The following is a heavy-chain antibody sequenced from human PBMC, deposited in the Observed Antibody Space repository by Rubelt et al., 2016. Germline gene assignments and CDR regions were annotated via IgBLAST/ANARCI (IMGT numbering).Heavy chain of an antibody. Sequence: QVQLQESGPGLVKPSETLSLTCTVSGGSISSSSYYWGWIRQPPGKGLEWIGSIYYGGSTYYNPSLKGRVTIAVDPAKNQFSLRLSSVTAADTAVYDCAGQYSRNWFDPWGQGTLVTVSS. D-gene: IGHD6-13*01. CDR3: AGQYSRNWFDP. CDR2: IYYGGST. CDR1: GGSISSSSYY. V-gene: IGHV4-39*01. J-gene: IGHJ5*02.